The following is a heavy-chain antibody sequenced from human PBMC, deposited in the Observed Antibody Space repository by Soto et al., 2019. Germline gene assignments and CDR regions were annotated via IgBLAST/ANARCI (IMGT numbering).Heavy chain of an antibody. J-gene: IGHJ4*02. D-gene: IGHD3-22*01. CDR1: GCTFTSYD. Sequence: ASVKVSCKASGCTFTSYDINWVRQATGQGLEWMGWMNPNSGNTGYAQKLQGRVTMTTDTSTSTAYMELRSLRSDDTAVYYCARSGYYDSSGYPLDYWGQGTLVTVSS. CDR3: ARSGYYDSSGYPLDY. V-gene: IGHV1-8*01. CDR2: MNPNSGNT.